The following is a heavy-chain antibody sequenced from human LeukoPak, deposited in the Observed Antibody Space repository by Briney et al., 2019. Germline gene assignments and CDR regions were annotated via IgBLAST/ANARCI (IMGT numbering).Heavy chain of an antibody. CDR2: IYHSGST. Sequence: PSETLSLTCTVSGGSISSSNWWSWVRQPPGKGLEWIGEIYHSGSTNYNPSLKSRVTISVDKSKNQFSLKLSSVTAADTAVYYCARDLALRYFRWFDPWGQGTLVTVSS. CDR3: ARDLALRYFRWFDP. J-gene: IGHJ5*02. D-gene: IGHD3-9*01. V-gene: IGHV4-4*02. CDR1: GGSISSSNW.